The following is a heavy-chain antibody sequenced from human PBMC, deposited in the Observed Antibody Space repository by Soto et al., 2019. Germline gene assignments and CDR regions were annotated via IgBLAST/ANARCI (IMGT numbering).Heavy chain of an antibody. Sequence: GGSLRLSCAASGFTFSDHYMDWVRQAPGKGLEWVGRTRNKANSYTTEYAASVKGRFTISRDDSKNSLYLQMNSLKTEDTAVYYCARGRQEITIFGVVIMDYYYYGMDVWGQGTTVTVSS. V-gene: IGHV3-72*01. J-gene: IGHJ6*02. CDR1: GFTFSDHY. CDR3: ARGRQEITIFGVVIMDYYYYGMDV. CDR2: TRNKANSYTT. D-gene: IGHD3-3*01.